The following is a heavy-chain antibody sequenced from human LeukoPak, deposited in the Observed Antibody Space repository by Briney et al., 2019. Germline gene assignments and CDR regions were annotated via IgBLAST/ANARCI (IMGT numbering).Heavy chain of an antibody. CDR2: MSASGKTT. V-gene: IGHV3-23*01. Sequence: GGSLRLSCVASGFTFSSYAMSWVRQAPGKGLEWVSAMSASGKTTYYADSVKGRFTISRDNSKNTLYLQMNSLRAEDTAVYYCARGYYGSGSYSDYWGQGTLVTVSS. J-gene: IGHJ4*02. CDR1: GFTFSSYA. D-gene: IGHD3-10*01. CDR3: ARGYYGSGSYSDY.